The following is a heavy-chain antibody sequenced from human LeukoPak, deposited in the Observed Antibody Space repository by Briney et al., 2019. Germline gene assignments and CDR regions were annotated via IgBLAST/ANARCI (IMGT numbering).Heavy chain of an antibody. CDR1: GGSISSSSYY. V-gene: IGHV4-39*02. CDR2: IYYSGST. CDR3: ARDFARGTHDY. J-gene: IGHJ4*02. Sequence: SETLSLTCTVSGGSISSSSYYWGWIRQPPGKGLEWIGSIYYSGSTYYNPSLKSRVTISVDTSKNQFSLKLSSVTAADTAVYYCARDFARGTHDYWGQGTLVTVSS.